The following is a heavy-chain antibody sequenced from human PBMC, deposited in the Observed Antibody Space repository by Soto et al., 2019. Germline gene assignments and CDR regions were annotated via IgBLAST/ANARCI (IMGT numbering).Heavy chain of an antibody. CDR1: GDSISNLDYF. Sequence: PSETLSLTCSVSGDSISNLDYFWAWIRQPPGQALEYIGYIYKSATTYYNPSFESRVAISVDTSKSQFSLNVTSVTAADTAVYFCARGRYCLTGRCFPNWFDSWGQGARGTAPQ. CDR3: ARGRYCLTGRCFPNWFDS. D-gene: IGHD7-27*01. V-gene: IGHV4-30-4*01. CDR2: IYKSATT. J-gene: IGHJ5*01.